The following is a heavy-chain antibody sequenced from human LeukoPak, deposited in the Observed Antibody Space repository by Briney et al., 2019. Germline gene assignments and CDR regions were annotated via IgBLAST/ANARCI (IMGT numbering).Heavy chain of an antibody. D-gene: IGHD5-18*01. Sequence: SETLSLTCSVSGGSISSYYWNWIRQPPGKGLEWIGNIFYSGSTYYSPSLRSRVTISLDTSRNQFSLKLNSVTAADTAVYYCARTTEGGYTYDYFYYYYMDVWGKGTTVTISS. CDR2: IFYSGST. V-gene: IGHV4-59*12. J-gene: IGHJ6*03. CDR3: ARTTEGGYTYDYFYYYYMDV. CDR1: GGSISSYY.